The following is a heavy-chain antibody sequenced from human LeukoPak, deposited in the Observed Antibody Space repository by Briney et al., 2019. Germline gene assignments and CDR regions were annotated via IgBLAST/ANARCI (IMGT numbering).Heavy chain of an antibody. CDR2: ISSSGSTI. CDR3: ARGTTIIGSQSPYDAFDI. V-gene: IGHV3-48*03. D-gene: IGHD5-24*01. CDR1: GFTFSSYE. Sequence: GGSLRLSCAASGFTFSSYEMNWVRQAPGKGLEWVSYISSSGSTIYYADSVKGRFTISRDNAKNSLYLQMNSLRAEDTAVYYCARGTTIIGSQSPYDAFDIWGQGTMVTVSS. J-gene: IGHJ3*02.